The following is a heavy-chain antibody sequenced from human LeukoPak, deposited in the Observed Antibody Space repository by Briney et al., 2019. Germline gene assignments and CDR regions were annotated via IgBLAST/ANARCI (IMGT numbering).Heavy chain of an antibody. CDR3: VRVLDSGNSWYFFDL. CDR2: IVDSGST. V-gene: IGHV4-38-2*02. J-gene: IGHJ4*02. CDR1: NHSIIETDD. D-gene: IGHD1-1*01. Sequence: TWETLSLTCLVSNHSIIETDDWGWIRQTPGKGLEGIGSIVDSGSTDYTPYLKSRVTISLDRSNNQLSLTMTSVTAADTAVYHCVRVLDSGNSWYFFDLWGQGIRVVVS.